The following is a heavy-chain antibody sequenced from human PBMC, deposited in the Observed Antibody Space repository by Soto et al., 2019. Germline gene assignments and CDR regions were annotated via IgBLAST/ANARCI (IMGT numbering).Heavy chain of an antibody. D-gene: IGHD3-3*01. CDR1: GFTFSSYA. CDR2: ISGSGGST. Sequence: EVQLLESGGGLVQPGGSLRLSCAASGFTFSSYAMSWVRQAPGKGLEWVSAISGSGGSTYYADSVKGRFTISRDNSKNTLYLQMNSLRAEDTAVYYCAKAHYDFWSGYPGAEYGMDVWGQGTTVTVSS. J-gene: IGHJ6*02. CDR3: AKAHYDFWSGYPGAEYGMDV. V-gene: IGHV3-23*01.